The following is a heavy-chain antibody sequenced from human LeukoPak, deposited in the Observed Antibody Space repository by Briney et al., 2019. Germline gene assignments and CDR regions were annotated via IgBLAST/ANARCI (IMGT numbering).Heavy chain of an antibody. Sequence: GGSLRLSCSASGFTFSSLGMHWVRQAPGKGLEHVSTIGSDGDSTYCADSVKDRFTISRDNSKNALYLQMTSLRPEDSAVYYCARDLGGDYVGGYYGMDVWGQGTTVTVSS. J-gene: IGHJ6*02. V-gene: IGHV3-64D*06. CDR3: ARDLGGDYVGGYYGMDV. CDR2: IGSDGDST. CDR1: GFTFSSLG. D-gene: IGHD4-17*01.